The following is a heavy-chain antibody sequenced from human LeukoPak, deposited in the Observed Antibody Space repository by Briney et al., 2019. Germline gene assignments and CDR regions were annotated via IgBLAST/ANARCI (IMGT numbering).Heavy chain of an antibody. CDR2: ISYDGSNK. J-gene: IGHJ4*02. D-gene: IGHD6-13*01. CDR1: GFTFSSYA. Sequence: GGSLRLSCAASGFTFSSYAMHWVRQAPGKGMEWVAVISYDGSNKYYADSVKGRFTISRDNSKNTLYLQMNSLRAEDTAVYYCARAKAAAAGTAFDYWGQGTLVTVSS. CDR3: ARAKAAAAGTAFDY. V-gene: IGHV3-30*04.